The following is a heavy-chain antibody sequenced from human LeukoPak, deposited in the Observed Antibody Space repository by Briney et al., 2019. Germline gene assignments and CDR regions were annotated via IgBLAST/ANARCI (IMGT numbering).Heavy chain of an antibody. CDR2: IYGGGSV. D-gene: IGHD1-1*01. CDR1: GFTFRSNY. J-gene: IGHJ4*02. V-gene: IGHV3-53*01. CDR3: ARGGGWGNWNDAVDY. Sequence: GGSLRLSCAASGFTFRSNYMSWVRQAPGKGLEWVSLIYGGGSVFYPDSVKGRFTISRDNSKNTLYLQMNSLRGEDTAVYYCARGGGWGNWNDAVDYWGQGTLATVSS.